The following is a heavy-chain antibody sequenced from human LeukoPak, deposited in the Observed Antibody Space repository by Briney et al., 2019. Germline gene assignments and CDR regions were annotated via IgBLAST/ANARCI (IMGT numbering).Heavy chain of an antibody. CDR3: ARGIAVAGTDY. J-gene: IGHJ4*02. CDR2: ISYDGSNK. Sequence: GGSLRLSCAASGFTFSSYAMHWVRQAPGKGLEWVAVISYDGSNKYYADSVKGRFTISRDNSKNTLYLQMNSLRAEDTAVYYCARGIAVAGTDYWGQGTLVTVSS. D-gene: IGHD6-19*01. CDR1: GFTFSSYA. V-gene: IGHV3-30-3*01.